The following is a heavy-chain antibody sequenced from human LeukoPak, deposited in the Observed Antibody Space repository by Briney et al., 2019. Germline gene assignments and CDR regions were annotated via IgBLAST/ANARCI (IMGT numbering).Heavy chain of an antibody. CDR1: GGSISNYY. Sequence: SETLSLTCTVSGGSISNYYWSWIQQPPGKGLEWIGYIYYTGSTNYNPSLESRVTTSVDTSKNQFSLKLTSVTAADTAVYYCARGGWSLDYWGQGTLVTVSS. CDR2: IYYTGST. J-gene: IGHJ4*02. CDR3: ARGGWSLDY. V-gene: IGHV4-59*01. D-gene: IGHD6-19*01.